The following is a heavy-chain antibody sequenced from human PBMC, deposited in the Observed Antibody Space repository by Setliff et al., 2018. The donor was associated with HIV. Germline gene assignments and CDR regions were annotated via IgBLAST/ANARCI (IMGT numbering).Heavy chain of an antibody. CDR1: GVSIPTGDYY. CDR3: ARARYIVIRGDAGMDV. D-gene: IGHD3-10*01. CDR2: IYYTGST. J-gene: IGHJ6*02. Sequence: PSETLSLTCSVSGVSIPTGDYYWTWIRQPPGKGLEWIGSIYYTGSTYYNPSLKSRVTISVDTSKNQVSLKLSSVTASDTAVYYCARARYIVIRGDAGMDVWGPGTTVTVSS. V-gene: IGHV4-30-4*08.